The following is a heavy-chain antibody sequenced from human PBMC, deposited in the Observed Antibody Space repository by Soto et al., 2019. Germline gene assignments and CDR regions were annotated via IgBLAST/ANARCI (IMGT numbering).Heavy chain of an antibody. V-gene: IGHV3-53*01. D-gene: IGHD6-19*01. Sequence: EVQLVESGGDLIQPGGSLRLSCAASGFSVRTDYMTWVRQPPGKGLEWVSVIYRDGTTYNADSVKGRFTISRDNSKNTVYLQMNNLRVDDTALYYCARATGGTGWAWVDYWGQGTLVTVAS. CDR2: IYRDGTT. CDR1: GFSVRTDY. J-gene: IGHJ4*02. CDR3: ARATGGTGWAWVDY.